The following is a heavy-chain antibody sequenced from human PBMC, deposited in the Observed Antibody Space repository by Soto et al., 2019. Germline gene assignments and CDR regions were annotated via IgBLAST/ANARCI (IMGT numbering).Heavy chain of an antibody. CDR1: GFTASSYG. Sequence: QVQLVESGGGVVQPGRSLRLSCAASGFTASSYGLHWVRQAPGKGLEWLAFISYDGSDKFYADSVKGRFTISRDSSKNTLYLQMNSLRAEDTAVYYCARVLGGYPNFDFWVQGTLVTVSS. D-gene: IGHD3-22*01. CDR2: ISYDGSDK. V-gene: IGHV3-30-3*01. CDR3: ARVLGGYPNFDF. J-gene: IGHJ4*02.